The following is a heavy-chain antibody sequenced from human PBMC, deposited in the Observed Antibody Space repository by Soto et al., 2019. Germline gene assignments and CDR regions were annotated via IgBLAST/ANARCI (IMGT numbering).Heavy chain of an antibody. D-gene: IGHD2-15*01. J-gene: IGHJ4*02. CDR1: GFTFSSYA. V-gene: IGHV3-23*01. CDR3: AKRRGAGGHFDY. CDR2: VSIGGST. Sequence: DVQLLESGGGLVQPEGSLRLSCAASGFTFSSYAMGWVRQGPGKGLEWVAVVSIGGSTHYADSVRGRFTISRDKSKNTLSLQMNSLPAEDTAVYFCAKRRGAGGHFDYWGQGALVTVSS.